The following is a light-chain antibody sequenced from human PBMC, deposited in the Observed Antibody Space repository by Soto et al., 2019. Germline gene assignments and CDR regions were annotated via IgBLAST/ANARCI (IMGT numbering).Light chain of an antibody. V-gene: IGKV1-5*01. Sequence: DIQMTQSPSTLSASVGDRVTITCRASQSISSWLAWYQQKPGKAPNLLIYDASSLESGVPSRFSGSGSGTEFTPTISSLQPDDFATYYCQQYNSYSWTFGQGTKVDIK. CDR3: QQYNSYSWT. CDR2: DAS. J-gene: IGKJ1*01. CDR1: QSISSW.